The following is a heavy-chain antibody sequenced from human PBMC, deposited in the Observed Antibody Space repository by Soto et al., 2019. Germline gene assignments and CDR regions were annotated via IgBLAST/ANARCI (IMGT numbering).Heavy chain of an antibody. D-gene: IGHD3-22*01. CDR3: ARGGYYDSSGARNYHYYGMDV. CDR1: GYTFSSYG. V-gene: IGHV1-18*01. J-gene: IGHJ6*02. CDR2: IRPYNSDT. Sequence: QAQLVQSGTEVKKPGASVKVSCKATGYTFSSYGITWVRQAPGQGLEGLGWIRPYNSDTKYAQILQGRVTMTTDTSTRTAYMDMRSLRSDDTAGYYCARGGYYDSSGARNYHYYGMDVWGQGTTVTVSS.